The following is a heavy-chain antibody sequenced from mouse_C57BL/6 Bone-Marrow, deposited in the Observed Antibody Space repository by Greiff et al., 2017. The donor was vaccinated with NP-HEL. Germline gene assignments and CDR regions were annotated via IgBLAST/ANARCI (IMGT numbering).Heavy chain of an antibody. CDR2: INPSSGYT. V-gene: IGHV1-4*01. CDR3: AREGTDLITQLSWFDY. D-gene: IGHD2-4*01. Sequence: VQLQQSGAELARPGASVKMSCKASGYTFTSYTMHWVKQRPGQGLEWIGYINPSSGYTKYNQKFKDKATLTADKSSSTAYMQLSSLTSEDSAVYYCAREGTDLITQLSWFDYWGQGTTLTVSS. J-gene: IGHJ2*01. CDR1: GYTFTSYT.